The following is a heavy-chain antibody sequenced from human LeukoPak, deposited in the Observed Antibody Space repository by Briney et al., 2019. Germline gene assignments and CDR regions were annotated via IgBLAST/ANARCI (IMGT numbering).Heavy chain of an antibody. CDR3: ARHKAPSFGELLYGYYYYYYMDV. J-gene: IGHJ6*03. V-gene: IGHV4-39*01. D-gene: IGHD3-10*01. Sequence: SETLSLTCTVSGGSISSSSYYWGWIRQPPGKGLEWMGSIYYSGSTYYTPSLKSRVTISVDTSKNQFSLKLSSVTAADTAVYYCARHKAPSFGELLYGYYYYYYMDVWGKGTTVTISS. CDR1: GGSISSSSYY. CDR2: IYYSGST.